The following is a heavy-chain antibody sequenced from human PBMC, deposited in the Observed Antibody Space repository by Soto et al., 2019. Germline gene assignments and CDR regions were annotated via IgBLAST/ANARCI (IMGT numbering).Heavy chain of an antibody. V-gene: IGHV5-51*01. J-gene: IGHJ4*02. Sequence: GESLKISCQSSGYTFSNFWIGWVRQLPGKGLEWMGIIYPGDHETRYSPSFHGKVTISADRSINTAYLQMNSLRAEDTAVYYCARDSSGFWSGYQGYWGQGTLVTVSS. CDR1: GYTFSNFW. D-gene: IGHD3-3*01. CDR3: ARDSSGFWSGYQGY. CDR2: IYPGDHET.